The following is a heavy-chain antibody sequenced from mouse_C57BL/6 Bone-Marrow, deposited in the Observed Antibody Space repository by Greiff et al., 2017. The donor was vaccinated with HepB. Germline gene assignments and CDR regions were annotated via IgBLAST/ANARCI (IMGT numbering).Heavy chain of an antibody. Sequence: DVKLVESGEGLVKPGGSLKLSCAASGFNFSSYAMSWVRQTPEKRLEWVAYISSGGDYIYYADTVKGRFTISRDNARNTLYLQMSSLKSEDTAMYYCTRDQGITTVVAGAPYYAMDYWGQGTSVTVSS. CDR3: TRDQGITTVVAGAPYYAMDY. CDR2: ISSGGDYI. CDR1: GFNFSSYA. D-gene: IGHD1-1*01. V-gene: IGHV5-9-1*02. J-gene: IGHJ4*01.